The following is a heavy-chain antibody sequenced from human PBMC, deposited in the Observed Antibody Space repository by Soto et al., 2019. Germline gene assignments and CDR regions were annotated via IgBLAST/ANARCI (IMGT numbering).Heavy chain of an antibody. CDR3: AVAAVGYYYYYMDV. V-gene: IGHV1-8*01. J-gene: IGHJ6*03. D-gene: IGHD6-13*01. CDR2: MNPNSGNT. CDR1: GYTFTSYD. Sequence: GASVKVSCKASGYTFTSYDINWVRQATGQGLEWMGWMNPNSGNTGYAQKFQGRVTMTRNTSISTAYMELSSLRSEDTAVYYCAVAAVGYYYYYMDVWGKGTTVTVSS.